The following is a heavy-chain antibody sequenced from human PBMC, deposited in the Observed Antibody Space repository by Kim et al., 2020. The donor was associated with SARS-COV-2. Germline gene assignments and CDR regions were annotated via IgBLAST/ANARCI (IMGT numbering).Heavy chain of an antibody. D-gene: IGHD6-19*01. Sequence: RVTISVDTSKNQFSLKLSSVTAADTAVYYCARGPRKYSSGWYRGGGDFDYWGQGTLVTVSS. CDR3: ARGPRKYSSGWYRGGGDFDY. V-gene: IGHV4-34*01. J-gene: IGHJ4*02.